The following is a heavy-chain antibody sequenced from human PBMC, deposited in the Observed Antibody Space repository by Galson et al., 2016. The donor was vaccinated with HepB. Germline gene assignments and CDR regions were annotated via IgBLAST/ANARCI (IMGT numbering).Heavy chain of an antibody. D-gene: IGHD1-1*01. J-gene: IGHJ3*02. Sequence: SLRLSCAASGFTFSDYYMSWIRQAPGKGLEWVSYISSNYNYTNYADSVKGRFTISRDNAKNSLYLQMNSLRAEDTAVYYCARRNWNDAFGIWGQGTMVSVSS. V-gene: IGHV3-11*06. CDR1: GFTFSDYY. CDR3: ARRNWNDAFGI. CDR2: ISSNYNYT.